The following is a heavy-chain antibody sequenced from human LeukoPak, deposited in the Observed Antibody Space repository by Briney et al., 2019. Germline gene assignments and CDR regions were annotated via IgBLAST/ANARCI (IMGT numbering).Heavy chain of an antibody. Sequence: GASVKVSCKASGYTFTSYDINWVLQATGQGLEWMGGMKPNSGNTGYAQKFQGRVSITRNTSINTAYMELSSLRSEDTAVYYCARVVTPRYCSTPICYWKGWFDPWGQATLVTVSS. CDR2: MKPNSGNT. D-gene: IGHD2-2*01. CDR3: ARVVTPRYCSTPICYWKGWFDP. J-gene: IGHJ5*02. CDR1: GYTFTSYD. V-gene: IGHV1-8*03.